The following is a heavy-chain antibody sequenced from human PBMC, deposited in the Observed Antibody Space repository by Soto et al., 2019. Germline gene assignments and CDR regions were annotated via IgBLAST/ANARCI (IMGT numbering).Heavy chain of an antibody. Sequence: PGLSMRLPCAASGFSFRSYAMSWVRQPPGKGLEWVSVISGSGGSTYYADSVKGRFTISRDNSKNTLYLQMNSLRAEDTAVYYCAKIDGYGDYPQSVDYWGQGTLVTVSS. CDR1: GFSFRSYA. D-gene: IGHD4-17*01. CDR3: AKIDGYGDYPQSVDY. J-gene: IGHJ4*02. V-gene: IGHV3-23*01. CDR2: ISGSGGST.